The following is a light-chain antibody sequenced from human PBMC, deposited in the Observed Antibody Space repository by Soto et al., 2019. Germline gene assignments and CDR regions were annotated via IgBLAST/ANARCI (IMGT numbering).Light chain of an antibody. Sequence: QSALTQPASVSGSPGQSITISCTGTSSDVGTYDYVSWYQHHPGKAPKLMIYDVSNRPSGVSNRFSGSKSGSAASLTISGLQAEDEADYYCSSYSTTSRVVFGGGTKVTVL. V-gene: IGLV2-14*03. CDR2: DVS. CDR1: SSDVGTYDY. CDR3: SSYSTTSRVV. J-gene: IGLJ3*02.